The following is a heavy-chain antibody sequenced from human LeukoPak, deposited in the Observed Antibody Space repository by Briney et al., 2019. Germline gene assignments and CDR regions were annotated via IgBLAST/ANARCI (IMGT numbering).Heavy chain of an antibody. CDR1: GYTFTSYD. D-gene: IGHD3-22*01. CDR3: ARQLMIVDAFDI. CDR2: VNPNSGNT. J-gene: IGHJ3*02. V-gene: IGHV1-8*03. Sequence: ASVKVSCKASGYTFTSYDINWVRQATGQGLEWMGWVNPNSGNTGYAQKFQGRVTITRNTSISTAYMELSSLRSEDTAVYYCARQLMIVDAFDIWGQGTMVTVSS.